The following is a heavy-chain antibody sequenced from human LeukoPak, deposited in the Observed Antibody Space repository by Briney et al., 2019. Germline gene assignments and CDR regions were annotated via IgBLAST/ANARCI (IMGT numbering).Heavy chain of an antibody. CDR3: AKDTGSGSFSGFGS. Sequence: PGGSLRLSCAASGFTFDDYTMQWVRHAPGKGLEWVSHISWDGTYIYYADSVKGRFTVSRDDSKNSLYLQLHSLRSEDTAFYYCAKDTGSGSFSGFGSWGQGTLVTVSS. CDR1: GFTFDDYT. V-gene: IGHV3-43*01. CDR2: ISWDGTYI. J-gene: IGHJ4*02. D-gene: IGHD1-26*01.